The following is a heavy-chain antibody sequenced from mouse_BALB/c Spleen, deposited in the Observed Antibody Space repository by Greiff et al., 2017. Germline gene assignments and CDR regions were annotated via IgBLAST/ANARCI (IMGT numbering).Heavy chain of an antibody. Sequence: EVQLVESGPGLVKPSQSLSLTCTVTGYSITSDYAWNWIRQFPGNKLEWMGYISYSGSTSYHPSLKSRISITRDTSKNQFFLQLNSVTTEDTATYCCARSYGYFDYWGQGTTLTVSS. CDR2: ISYSGST. V-gene: IGHV3-2*02. D-gene: IGHD1-1*01. CDR1: GYSITSDYA. CDR3: ARSYGYFDY. J-gene: IGHJ2*01.